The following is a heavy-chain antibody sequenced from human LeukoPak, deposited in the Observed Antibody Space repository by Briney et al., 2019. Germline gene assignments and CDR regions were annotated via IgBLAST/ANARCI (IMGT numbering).Heavy chain of an antibody. J-gene: IGHJ6*03. Sequence: GASVKVSCKASGGTFSSYAISWVRQAPGQGLEWMGGIIPIFGTANYAQKFQGRVTITADESTSTAYMELSSLRSEDTAVYYCAAFGGAVTDPIFYYYYYMDVWGKGTTVTVSS. D-gene: IGHD2-21*01. V-gene: IGHV1-69*13. CDR3: AAFGGAVTDPIFYYYYYMDV. CDR1: GGTFSSYA. CDR2: IIPIFGTA.